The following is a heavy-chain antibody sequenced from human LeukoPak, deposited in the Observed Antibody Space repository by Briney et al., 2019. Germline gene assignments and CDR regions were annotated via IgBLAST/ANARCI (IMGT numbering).Heavy chain of an antibody. V-gene: IGHV3-74*01. Sequence: PGGSLRLSCAASGFTFSSYWMHWVRQAPGKGLVWVSRINSDGSSTSYADSVKGRSTISRDNSKNTLYLQMGSLRAEDMAVYYCARDQGRILTGYYRIETGRDYYYYMDVWGKGTTVTISS. CDR3: ARDQGRILTGYYRIETGRDYYYYMDV. J-gene: IGHJ6*03. CDR2: INSDGSST. CDR1: GFTFSSYW. D-gene: IGHD3-9*01.